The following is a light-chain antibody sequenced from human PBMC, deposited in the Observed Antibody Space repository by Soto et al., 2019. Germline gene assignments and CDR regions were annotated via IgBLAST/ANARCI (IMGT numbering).Light chain of an antibody. J-gene: IGLJ2*01. CDR2: SNN. V-gene: IGLV1-44*01. CDR3: AAWDDSLNGVV. CDR1: SSNIGSNT. Sequence: QSVLTQPPSASGTPGQRVTISCSGSSSNIGSNTVNWYQQLPGTAPKLLIYSNNQRPSGVPDRFSGSKSGTSASLAISGLQSEDEADYYCAAWDDSLNGVVCGGGHKLTVL.